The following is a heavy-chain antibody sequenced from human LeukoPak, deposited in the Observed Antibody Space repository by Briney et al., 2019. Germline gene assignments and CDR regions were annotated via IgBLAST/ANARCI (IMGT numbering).Heavy chain of an antibody. J-gene: IGHJ5*02. CDR3: ARDHIGFCSGTNCYPIFDP. V-gene: IGHV4-59*01. CDR2: IYYSGST. D-gene: IGHD2-15*01. CDR1: GGSISSNY. Sequence: SETLSLTCTVSGGSISSNYWSWIRRPPGKGLEWIGYIYYSGSTNYNPSLKSRVTISVDTSKNQFSLKLSSVTAADTAVYYCARDHIGFCSGTNCYPIFDPWGQGTLVTVSS.